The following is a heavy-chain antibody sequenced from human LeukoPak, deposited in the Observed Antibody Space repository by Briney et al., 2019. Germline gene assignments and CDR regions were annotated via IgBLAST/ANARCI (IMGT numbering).Heavy chain of an antibody. D-gene: IGHD4-11*01. J-gene: IGHJ4*01. CDR2: IWSDATNR. V-gene: IGHV3-33*08. Sequence: PGGSLRLSCAASGFTFSSYSMNWVRQAPGKGLEWVAVIWSDATNRFYADSVKGRFTISRDNSQNTVFLQMNSLRVKDTAIYYCARDAQRGFDYSNSLKYWGHGTLVTVSS. CDR3: ARDAQRGFDYSNSLKY. CDR1: GFTFSSYS.